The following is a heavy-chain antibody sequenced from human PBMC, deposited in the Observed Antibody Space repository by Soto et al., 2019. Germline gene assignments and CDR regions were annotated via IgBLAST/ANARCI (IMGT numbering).Heavy chain of an antibody. Sequence: QPGGSLRLSCAASGFTFSTYAMSWARQAPGKGLEWVSTISADGSGAHYADSVRGRFTISKDNSKNTLYLQMERLRVEDTAIYYCDGSDFWGQGTLVTVSS. CDR2: ISADGSGA. J-gene: IGHJ4*02. CDR1: GFTFSTYA. V-gene: IGHV3-23*01. D-gene: IGHD1-26*01. CDR3: DGSDF.